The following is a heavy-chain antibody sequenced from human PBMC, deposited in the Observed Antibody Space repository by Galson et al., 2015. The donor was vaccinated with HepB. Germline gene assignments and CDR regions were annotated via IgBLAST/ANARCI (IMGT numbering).Heavy chain of an antibody. CDR3: ARDRGRGSRFYYYYGMDV. V-gene: IGHV3-30*04. J-gene: IGHJ6*02. CDR2: ISYDGSNK. Sequence: SLRLSCAASGFTFSSYAMHWVRQAPGKGLEWVAVISYDGSNKYYADSVKGRFTISRDNSKNTLYLQMNSLRAEDTAVYYCARDRGRGSRFYYYYGMDVWGQGTTVTVSS. D-gene: IGHD2-15*01. CDR1: GFTFSSYA.